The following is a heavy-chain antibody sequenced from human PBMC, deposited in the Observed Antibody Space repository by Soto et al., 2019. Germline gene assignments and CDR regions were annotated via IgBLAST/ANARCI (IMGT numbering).Heavy chain of an antibody. CDR1: GGSISSGDYY. J-gene: IGHJ5*02. CDR2: IYYSGST. Sequence: PSETLSLTCTVSGGSISSGDYYWSWIRQPPGKGLEWIGYIYYSGSTYYNPSLKSRVTISVDTSKSQFSLKLSSVTAADTAVYYCARESQDIVDDPWGQGTRVTVSS. CDR3: ARESQDIVDDP. V-gene: IGHV4-30-4*01. D-gene: IGHD2-15*01.